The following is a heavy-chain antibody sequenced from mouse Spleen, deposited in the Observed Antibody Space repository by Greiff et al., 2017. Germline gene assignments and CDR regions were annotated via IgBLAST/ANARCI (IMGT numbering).Heavy chain of an antibody. CDR1: GYTFTSYW. Sequence: QVQLKQPGAELVKPGASVKVSCKASGYTFTSYWMHWVKQRPGQGLEWIGRIHPSDSDTNYNQKFKGKATLTVDKSSSTAYMQLSSLTSEDSAVYYCAISAYYGNYFAYWGQGTLVTVSA. D-gene: IGHD2-1*01. CDR2: IHPSDSDT. V-gene: IGHV1-74*01. CDR3: AISAYYGNYFAY. J-gene: IGHJ3*01.